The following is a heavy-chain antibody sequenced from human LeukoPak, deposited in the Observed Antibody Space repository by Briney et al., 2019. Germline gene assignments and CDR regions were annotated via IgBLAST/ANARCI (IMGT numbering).Heavy chain of an antibody. V-gene: IGHV1-18*01. CDR1: GYTFITYG. J-gene: IGHJ6*02. CDR3: ARDSYYYGSGNGLDV. D-gene: IGHD3-10*01. Sequence: ASVKVSCKASGYTFITYGISWVRQAPGQGLEWMGWISGYNGNTNYAQMLQGRVTMTTDTSTSTAYMDLRSLRSDDTAVYYCARDSYYYGSGNGLDVWGQGTTITVSS. CDR2: ISGYNGNT.